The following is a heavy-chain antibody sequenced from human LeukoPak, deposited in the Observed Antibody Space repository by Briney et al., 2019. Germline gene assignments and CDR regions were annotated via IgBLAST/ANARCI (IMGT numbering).Heavy chain of an antibody. J-gene: IGHJ6*02. CDR1: GGTFSSYA. CDR2: IIPIFGTA. D-gene: IGHD5-24*01. V-gene: IGHV1-69*13. CDR3: ARGRDGYNSMVFGYYYYYGMDV. Sequence: GASVKVFCKASGGTFSSYAISWVRQAPGQGLEWMGGIIPIFGTANYAQKFQGRVTITADESTSTAYMELSSLRSEDTAVYYCARGRDGYNSMVFGYYYYYGMDVWGQGTTVTVSS.